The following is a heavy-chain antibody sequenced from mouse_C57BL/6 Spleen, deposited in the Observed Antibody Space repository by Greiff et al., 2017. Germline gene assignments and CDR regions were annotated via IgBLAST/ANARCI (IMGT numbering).Heavy chain of an antibody. J-gene: IGHJ4*01. CDR2: ISSGGSYT. Sequence: EVMLLESGGDLVKPGGSLKLSCAASGFTFSSYGMSWVRQTPAKRLEWVATISSGGSYTYYPDSVKGRFTISRDNAKNTLYLQMSSLKSEGTAVYYCARHYSTGAMCDWGKGTSVT. CDR1: GFTFSSYG. CDR3: ARHYSTGAMCD. V-gene: IGHV5-6*01. D-gene: IGHD1-1*01.